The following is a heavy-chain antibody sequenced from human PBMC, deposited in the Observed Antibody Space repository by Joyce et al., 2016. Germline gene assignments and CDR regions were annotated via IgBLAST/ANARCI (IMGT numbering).Heavy chain of an antibody. CDR2: INAGNRNT. V-gene: IGHV1-3*01. CDR1: GYTFTGHT. Sequence: QVQLVQSGAEVKKPGASVKVSCKASGYTFTGHTLHWVRQAPGQSLEWIGRINAGNRNTRFSQKFQGRVTVSRDTSANTAYMEVSSLRSEDTAVYYCARGSSALTYFDVWGQGTLVTVSS. D-gene: IGHD3-10*01. J-gene: IGHJ4*02. CDR3: ARGSSALTYFDV.